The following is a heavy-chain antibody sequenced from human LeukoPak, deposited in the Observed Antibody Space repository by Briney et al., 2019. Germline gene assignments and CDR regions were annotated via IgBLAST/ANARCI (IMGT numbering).Heavy chain of an antibody. V-gene: IGHV1-69*13. CDR1: GGTFSSYA. Sequence: SVKVSCKASGGTFSSYAISWVRQAPGQGLEWMGGIIPIFGTANYAQKFQGRVTITADESTSTAYMELSSLRSEDTAVYYCARVGFVLIVYAYYFDYWGQGTLVNVSA. J-gene: IGHJ4*02. CDR3: ARVGFVLIVYAYYFDY. D-gene: IGHD2-8*01. CDR2: IIPIFGTA.